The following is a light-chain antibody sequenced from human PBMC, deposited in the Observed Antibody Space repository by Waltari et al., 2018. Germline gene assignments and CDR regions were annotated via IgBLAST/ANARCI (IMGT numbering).Light chain of an antibody. CDR3: SSYTTYNTLV. CDR2: DVN. CDR1: SSALGDYDY. J-gene: IGLJ2*01. Sequence: QSALTQPASVSGSLGQSITISCTRTSSALGDYDYVSGYQQYTGKAPKLRIYDVNLRPSGVSSRFSGSKSGNTASLTISGLQAEDETDYYCSSYTTYNTLVFGGGTKLTVL. V-gene: IGLV2-14*03.